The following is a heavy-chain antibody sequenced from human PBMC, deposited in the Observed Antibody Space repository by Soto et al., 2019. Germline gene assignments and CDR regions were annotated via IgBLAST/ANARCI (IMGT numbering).Heavy chain of an antibody. CDR1: GFTFSSYG. CDR2: ISYDGSNK. Sequence: WGSLRLSCAASGFTFSSYGMHWVRQAPGKGLEWVAVISYDGSNKYYADSVKGRFTISRDNSKNKLYLQMNSLRAEDTAVYYCAKSSTPDYWGQGTLVTVSS. CDR3: AKSSTPDY. V-gene: IGHV3-30*18. J-gene: IGHJ4*02.